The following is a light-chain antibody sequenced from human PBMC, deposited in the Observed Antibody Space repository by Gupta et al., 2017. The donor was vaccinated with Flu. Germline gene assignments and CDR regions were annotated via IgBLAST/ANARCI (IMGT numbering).Light chain of an antibody. V-gene: IGKV1-6*01. CDR1: QGIRND. CDR3: LQDYNYPRT. CDR2: AAS. J-gene: IGKJ1*01. Sequence: AIQMTQSPSSLSASVGDRVTITCRASQGIRNDLGWYQQKPGKAPKLLIYAASSIQSGVPSRFSGSGSGTDFTPTISSLQPEDFATYYCLQDYNYPRTFGQGTKVEIK.